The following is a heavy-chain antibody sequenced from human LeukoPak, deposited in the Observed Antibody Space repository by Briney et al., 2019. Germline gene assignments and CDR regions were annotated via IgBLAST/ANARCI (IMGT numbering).Heavy chain of an antibody. CDR2: ISSSSSYI. CDR1: GFTFSGSS. D-gene: IGHD4-23*01. V-gene: IGHV3-21*01. J-gene: IGHJ4*02. CDR3: ARTTVVTLIDY. Sequence: GGSLRLSCAASGFTFSGSSMSWVRQAPGKGLEWVSSISSSSSYIYYADSVKGRFTVSRDNAKNSLYLLMDSLRAEDTAVYYCARTTVVTLIDYWGQGTLVTVSS.